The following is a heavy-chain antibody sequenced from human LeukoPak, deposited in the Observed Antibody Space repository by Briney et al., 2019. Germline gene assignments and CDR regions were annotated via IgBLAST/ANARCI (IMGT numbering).Heavy chain of an antibody. D-gene: IGHD3-22*01. CDR2: ISSSSSTI. J-gene: IGHJ4*02. CDR3: ARDYRVFYYDSSGYYQGFDY. V-gene: IGHV3-48*04. CDR1: GFTFSSYS. Sequence: PGGSLRLSCAASGFTFSSYSMNWVRQAPGKGLEWVSYISSSSSTIYYADSVKGRFTISRDNAKNSLYLQMNSLRAEDTAVYYCARDYRVFYYDSSGYYQGFDYWGQGTLVTVSS.